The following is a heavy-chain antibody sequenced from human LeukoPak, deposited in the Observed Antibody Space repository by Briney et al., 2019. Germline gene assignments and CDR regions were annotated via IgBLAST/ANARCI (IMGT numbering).Heavy chain of an antibody. CDR1: GFTFSSYE. J-gene: IGHJ4*02. CDR3: AKENEYDFWTGSYFDY. D-gene: IGHD3/OR15-3a*01. Sequence: PGGSLRLSCAASGFTFSSYEMNWVRQAPGKGLEWVSYISSSGSTIYYADSVKGRFTISRDNAKNSLDLQMNSLRAEDTAMYYCAKENEYDFWTGSYFDYWGQGILVTVSS. V-gene: IGHV3-48*03. CDR2: ISSSGSTI.